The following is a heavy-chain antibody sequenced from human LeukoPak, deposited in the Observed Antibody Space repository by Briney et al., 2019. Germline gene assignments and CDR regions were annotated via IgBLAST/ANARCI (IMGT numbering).Heavy chain of an antibody. D-gene: IGHD2-2*01. CDR2: ITGGGGTT. CDR3: ARVPCWSTTSCPHVDY. V-gene: IGHV3-23*01. Sequence: PGGSLRLSCAASGFTFSSCAMSWVRQAPGKGLEWVSAITGGGGTTYYADSVKGRFTISRDNSKNTLYLEMNSLRAEDTAVYYCARVPCWSTTSCPHVDYWGQGTLVIVSS. J-gene: IGHJ4*02. CDR1: GFTFSSCA.